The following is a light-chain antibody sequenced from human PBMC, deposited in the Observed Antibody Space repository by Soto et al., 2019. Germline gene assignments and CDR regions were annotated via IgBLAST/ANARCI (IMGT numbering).Light chain of an antibody. CDR3: TSYTTTGTYV. J-gene: IGLJ1*01. CDR1: SSDLGDYNY. CDR2: DVS. V-gene: IGLV2-14*03. Sequence: QSALTQPASVSGSPGQSITISCTGASSDLGDYNYVSWHQQHPGKAPKLMIYDVSSRPSGVSDRFSGSKSGNTASLTISGLQAEDEADYYCTSYTTTGTYVFATGTKVTVL.